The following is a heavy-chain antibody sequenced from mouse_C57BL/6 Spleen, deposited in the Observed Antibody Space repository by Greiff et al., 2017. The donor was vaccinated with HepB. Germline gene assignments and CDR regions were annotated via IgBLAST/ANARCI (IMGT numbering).Heavy chain of an antibody. D-gene: IGHD1-1*01. V-gene: IGHV1-26*01. Sequence: VQLQQSGPELVKPGASVKISCKASGYTFTDYYMNWVKQSHGKSLEWIGDINPNNGGTSYNQKFKGKATLTVDKSSSTAYMELRSLTSEDSAVYYCARTPLYGSSYGFAYWGQGTLVTVSA. CDR3: ARTPLYGSSYGFAY. CDR1: GYTFTDYY. CDR2: INPNNGGT. J-gene: IGHJ3*01.